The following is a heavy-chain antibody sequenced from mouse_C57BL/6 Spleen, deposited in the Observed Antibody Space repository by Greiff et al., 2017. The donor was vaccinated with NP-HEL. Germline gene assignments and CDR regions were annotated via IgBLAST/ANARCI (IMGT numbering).Heavy chain of an antibody. CDR3: AREKGAFDY. CDR2: ISSGSSTI. CDR1: GFTFSDYG. V-gene: IGHV5-17*01. Sequence: EVQVVESGGGLVKPGGSLKLSCAASGFTFSDYGMHWVRQAPEKGLEWVAYISSGSSTIYYADTVKGRFTISRDNAKNTLFLQMTSLRSEDTAMYYCAREKGAFDYWGQGTTLTVSS. J-gene: IGHJ2*01.